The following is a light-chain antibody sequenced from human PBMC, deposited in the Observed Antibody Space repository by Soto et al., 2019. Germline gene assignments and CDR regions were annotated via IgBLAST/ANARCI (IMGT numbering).Light chain of an antibody. J-gene: IGKJ1*01. CDR2: GAS. Sequence: EIVLTQSPGTPSLSPVERATLSCRASQSVTSSCLAWYQQKPGQAPRLLIHGASSRATGIPDRFSGSGSGTDFTLTISRLEPEDFAVYYCQQYGTSPRKFGQGTKVDIK. CDR3: QQYGTSPRK. V-gene: IGKV3-20*01. CDR1: QSVTSSC.